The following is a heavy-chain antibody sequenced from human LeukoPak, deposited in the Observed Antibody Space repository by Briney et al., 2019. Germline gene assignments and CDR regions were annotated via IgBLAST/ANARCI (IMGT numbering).Heavy chain of an antibody. Sequence: GGSLRLSCAASGFTFSSYELNWVRQAPGKGLEWVSYISDTGSTIYYADSVKGRFTISRDNAKNSLYLQMNSLRAEDTAVYYCAELGITMIGGVWGKGTTVTISS. CDR3: AELGITMIGGV. CDR2: ISDTGSTI. CDR1: GFTFSSYE. J-gene: IGHJ6*04. V-gene: IGHV3-48*03. D-gene: IGHD3-10*02.